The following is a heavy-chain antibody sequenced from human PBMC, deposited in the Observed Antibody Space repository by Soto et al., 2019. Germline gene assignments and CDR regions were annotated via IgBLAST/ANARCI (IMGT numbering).Heavy chain of an antibody. D-gene: IGHD6-19*01. V-gene: IGHV4-59*08. J-gene: IGHJ5*02. Sequence: PSETLSLTCTVSGGSISSYYWSWIRQPPGKGLEWIGYIYYSGSTNYNPSLKSRVTISVDTSKNQFSLKLSSVTAADTAVYYCARLSSGWEYNWFDPWGQGTLVTVSS. CDR1: GGSISSYY. CDR3: ARLSSGWEYNWFDP. CDR2: IYYSGST.